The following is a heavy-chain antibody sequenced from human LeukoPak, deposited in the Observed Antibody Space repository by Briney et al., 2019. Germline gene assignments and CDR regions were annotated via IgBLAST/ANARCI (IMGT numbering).Heavy chain of an antibody. J-gene: IGHJ5*02. Sequence: RGESLKISCKGSGYSINNYWIAWVRQTPGKGLEWMGIIYPADSDIRYSPSFQGQVTISADKSISTAYLQWNSLKASDTAMYYCARQEYCSGASCYTWFDPWGQGTLVTVSS. CDR1: GYSINNYW. D-gene: IGHD2-15*01. V-gene: IGHV5-51*01. CDR2: IYPADSDI. CDR3: ARQEYCSGASCYTWFDP.